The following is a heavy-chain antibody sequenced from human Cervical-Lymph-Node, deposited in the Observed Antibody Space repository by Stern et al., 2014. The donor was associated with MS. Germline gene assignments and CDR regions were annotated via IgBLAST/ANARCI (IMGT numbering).Heavy chain of an antibody. CDR2: IYHSGSS. CDR1: GYSITSIYY. V-gene: IGHV4-38-2*02. CDR3: ARAGFGFDY. D-gene: IGHD3-10*01. J-gene: IGHJ4*02. Sequence: QVQLQESGPGLVKPSETLSLTCTVSGYSITSIYYWGWIRQPPGKGLEWIGSIYHSGSSNYTPSLKSRVTISVATSQNQVSLKLSSVTAADTAFYYCARAGFGFDYWGQGALVTVSS.